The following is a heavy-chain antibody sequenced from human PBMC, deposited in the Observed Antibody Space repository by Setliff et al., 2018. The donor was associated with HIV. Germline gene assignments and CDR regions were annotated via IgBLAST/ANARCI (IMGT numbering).Heavy chain of an antibody. CDR3: ARGNSRRLRVHYYYYMDV. J-gene: IGHJ6*03. CDR2: IYTSGNT. CDR1: GGSISSGSYY. Sequence: SETLSLTCTVSGGSISSGSYYWSWIRQPAGKGLEWIGHIYTSGNTNHNPSLKSRVTISVDTSENQSSLKLSSVTAADTAVYYCARGNSRRLRVHYYYYMDVWGKGTTVTVSS. V-gene: IGHV4-61*09. D-gene: IGHD4-17*01.